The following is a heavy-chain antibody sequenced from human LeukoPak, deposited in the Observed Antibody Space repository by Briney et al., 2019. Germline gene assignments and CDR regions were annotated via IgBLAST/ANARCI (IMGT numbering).Heavy chain of an antibody. D-gene: IGHD4-17*01. CDR1: GFTFSSYW. Sequence: GGSLRLSCAASGFTFSSYWMSWVRQAPGKGLEWVAGIKQDGSEKYYVDSVKGRFTISRDNAKNSLYLQMNSLRAEDTALYYCARAPGEGWFDPWGQGTLVTVSS. CDR2: IKQDGSEK. J-gene: IGHJ5*02. CDR3: ARAPGEGWFDP. V-gene: IGHV3-7*01.